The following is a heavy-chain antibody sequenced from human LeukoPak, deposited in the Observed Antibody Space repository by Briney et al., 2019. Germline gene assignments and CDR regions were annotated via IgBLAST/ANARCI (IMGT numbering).Heavy chain of an antibody. J-gene: IGHJ4*02. CDR1: GFSLSVYY. CDR3: AKDFGSYSH. V-gene: IGHV3-11*01. Sequence: GGSLRLSCAASGFSLSVYYMSWIRQAPGKGLEWVAYIDSYGTTIYYADSVKGRFTISRDSTKNSLYLQMNSLRVEDTAVYYCAKDFGSYSHWGQGTLVTVSS. CDR2: IDSYGTTI. D-gene: IGHD5-18*01.